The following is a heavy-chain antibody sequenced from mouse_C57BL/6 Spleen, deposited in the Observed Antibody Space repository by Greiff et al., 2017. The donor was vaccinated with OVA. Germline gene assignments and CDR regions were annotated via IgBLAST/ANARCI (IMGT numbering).Heavy chain of an antibody. V-gene: IGHV1-7*01. CDR1: GYTFTSYS. CDR3: ARWAQIDDGYHYYAMDY. Sequence: VQVVESGAELAKPGASVKLSCTASGYTFTSYSMPWVQQRPGQGLEWIGYINPSGGYTKYNQKFKDKATLTTDKSSSTAYMQLSRLTYEDSAVYYCARWAQIDDGYHYYAMDYWGQGTSVTVSS. J-gene: IGHJ4*01. CDR2: INPSGGYT. D-gene: IGHD2-3*01.